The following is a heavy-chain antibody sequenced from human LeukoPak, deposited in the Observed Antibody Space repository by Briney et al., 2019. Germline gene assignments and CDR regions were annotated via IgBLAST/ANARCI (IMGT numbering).Heavy chain of an antibody. CDR3: AKDIIKGPLGY. D-gene: IGHD3-10*01. Sequence: GGSLRLSCAASGFTFDDYAMHWVRQAPGKGLEWVSGISWNSGSIGYADSVKGRFTISRDNAKNSLYLQMNSLRAEDTALYYCAKDIIKGPLGYWGQGTLVTVSS. CDR2: ISWNSGSI. J-gene: IGHJ4*02. V-gene: IGHV3-9*01. CDR1: GFTFDDYA.